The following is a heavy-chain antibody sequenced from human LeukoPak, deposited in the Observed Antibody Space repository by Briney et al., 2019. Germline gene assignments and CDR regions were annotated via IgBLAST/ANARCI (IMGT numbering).Heavy chain of an antibody. CDR1: GYSFTSYW. D-gene: IGHD5-18*01. V-gene: IGHV5-51*01. CDR2: IYPGDSDT. J-gene: IGHJ5*02. CDR3: ARLWNVGIQLWSPKTYNWFDP. Sequence: GESLKISCKGSGYSFTSYWIGWVRQMPGKGLEWMGIIYPGDSDTRYSPSFQGQVTISADKSISTAYLQWSSLKASDTAMYYCARLWNVGIQLWSPKTYNWFDPWGQGTLLTVSS.